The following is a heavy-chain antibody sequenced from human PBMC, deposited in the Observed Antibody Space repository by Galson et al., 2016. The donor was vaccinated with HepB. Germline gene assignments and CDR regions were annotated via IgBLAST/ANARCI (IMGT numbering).Heavy chain of an antibody. V-gene: IGHV6-1*01. Sequence: CAISGDSVSSKRAAWSWIRQSPSRGLEWLGRTYYRSKWYNDYAVSVSSRIIINPDTSKNQFSLQLNSVTPEDTAVYYCARVRDGDYGNYFDYWGQGTLVTVSS. CDR3: ARVRDGDYGNYFDY. D-gene: IGHD4-17*01. J-gene: IGHJ4*02. CDR2: TYYRSKWYN. CDR1: GDSVSSKRAA.